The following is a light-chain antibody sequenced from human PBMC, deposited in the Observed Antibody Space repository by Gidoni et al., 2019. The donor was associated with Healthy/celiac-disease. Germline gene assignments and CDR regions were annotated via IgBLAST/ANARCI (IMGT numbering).Light chain of an antibody. CDR3: QQSYSTLLT. Sequence: IQMTQSPSSLAASVGDRVTITCRASQSISSYLNWYQQKPGKAPKLLIYAASSLQSGVPSRFSGSGSGTDFTLPISSLQPEEFATYYCQQSYSTLLTFGGGTQVEIK. CDR1: QSISSY. V-gene: IGKV1-39*01. J-gene: IGKJ4*01. CDR2: AAS.